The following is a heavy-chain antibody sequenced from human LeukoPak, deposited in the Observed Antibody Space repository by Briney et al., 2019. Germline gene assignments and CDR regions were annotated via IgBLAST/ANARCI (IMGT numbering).Heavy chain of an antibody. V-gene: IGHV4-4*07. Sequence: SETLSLTCTVSGGSISSYYWSWIRQPAGKGLEWIGRIDTSGNTNYKPSLKSRVTISVDTSKNQFSLKLSSVTAADTAVYYCARHAWGRLWFGDLLSNNWFDPWGQGTLVTVSS. J-gene: IGHJ5*02. CDR2: IDTSGNT. D-gene: IGHD3-10*01. CDR1: GGSISSYY. CDR3: ARHAWGRLWFGDLLSNNWFDP.